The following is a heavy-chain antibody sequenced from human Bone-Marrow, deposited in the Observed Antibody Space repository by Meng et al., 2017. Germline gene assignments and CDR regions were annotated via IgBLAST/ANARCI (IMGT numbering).Heavy chain of an antibody. J-gene: IGHJ4*02. CDR3: ARAVLTKLNFDY. Sequence: QVQLGQSGAEVKKPGASVKVSCKASGYTFTGYYMHWVRQAPGQGLEWMGRINPNSGGTKYAQKFQGRVTMTRDTSISTAYMELSRLRSDDTAVYYCARAVLTKLNFDYWGQGTLVTVSS. CDR2: INPNSGGT. CDR1: GYTFTGYY. V-gene: IGHV1-2*06. D-gene: IGHD3-9*01.